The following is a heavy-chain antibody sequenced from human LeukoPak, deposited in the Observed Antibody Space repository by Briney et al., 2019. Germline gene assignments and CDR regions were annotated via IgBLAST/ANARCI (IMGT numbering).Heavy chain of an antibody. J-gene: IGHJ4*02. CDR3: AKGYNYAYEY. Sequence: PGGSLRLSCAASGFTVSSNYMSWVRQAPGKGLEWVSLIYSGGSTYYAASVKGRFTISRDNSKNTLYLQMNSLRPEDMAVYYCAKGYNYAYEYWGQGTLVTVSS. CDR1: GFTVSSNY. D-gene: IGHD5-18*01. CDR2: IYSGGST. V-gene: IGHV3-53*01.